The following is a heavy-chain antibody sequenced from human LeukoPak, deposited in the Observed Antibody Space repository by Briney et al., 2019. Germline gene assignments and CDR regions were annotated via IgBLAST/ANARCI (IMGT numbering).Heavy chain of an antibody. Sequence: GGSLRLSCAASGFTFSSYGMHWVRQAPGKGPEWVAVISYDGSNKYYADSVKGRFTISRDNSKNTLYLQMNSLRAEDTAVYYCAKEKGSSSGCDYWGQGTLVTVSS. CDR2: ISYDGSNK. J-gene: IGHJ4*02. CDR1: GFTFSSYG. V-gene: IGHV3-30*18. D-gene: IGHD6-25*01. CDR3: AKEKGSSSGCDY.